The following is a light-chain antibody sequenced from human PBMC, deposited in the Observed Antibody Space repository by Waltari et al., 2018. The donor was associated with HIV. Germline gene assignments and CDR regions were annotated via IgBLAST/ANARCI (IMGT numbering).Light chain of an antibody. CDR3: SSYSSSTSPYV. V-gene: IGLV2-14*01. Sequence: QSALTQPASVSGSPGQSITISCTGTTSDIGNYNYVSWYQHHPGRAPKLIIYEVINRPSGVSNRFSGSKSGNTASLTVSGLHAEDEGDYYCSSYSSSTSPYVFGTGTKVTVV. CDR1: TSDIGNYNY. J-gene: IGLJ1*01. CDR2: EVI.